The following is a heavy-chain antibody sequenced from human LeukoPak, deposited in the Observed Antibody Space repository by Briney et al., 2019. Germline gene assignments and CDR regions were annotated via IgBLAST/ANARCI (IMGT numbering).Heavy chain of an antibody. CDR3: ARDQWLRWGNFDY. D-gene: IGHD5-12*01. V-gene: IGHV4-39*07. CDR2: IYYSGST. J-gene: IGHJ4*02. CDR1: GGSISSSSYY. Sequence: PAETLSLTCTVSGGSISSSSYYWGWIRQPPWKGLEWIGSIYYSGSTYYNPSLKSRVTISVDTSKNQFSLKLSSVTAADTAVYYCARDQWLRWGNFDYWGQGTLVTVSS.